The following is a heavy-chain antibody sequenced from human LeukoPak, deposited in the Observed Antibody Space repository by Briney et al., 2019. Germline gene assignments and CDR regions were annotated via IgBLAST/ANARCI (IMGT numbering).Heavy chain of an antibody. V-gene: IGHV4-39*07. CDR2: IYYSGST. D-gene: IGHD3-3*01. CDR3: ARDWGRITIFGVVIIPGWFDP. Sequence: PSETLSLTCTVSGGSISSSSYYWGWIRQPPGKGLEWIGSIYYSGSTYYNPSLKSRVTISVDTSKNQFSLKLSSVTAADTAVYYCARDWGRITIFGVVIIPGWFDPWGQGTLVTVSS. CDR1: GGSISSSSYY. J-gene: IGHJ5*02.